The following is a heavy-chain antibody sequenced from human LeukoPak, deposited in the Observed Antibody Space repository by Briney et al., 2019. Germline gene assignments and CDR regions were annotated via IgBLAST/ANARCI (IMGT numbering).Heavy chain of an antibody. J-gene: IGHJ4*02. V-gene: IGHV4-61*02. D-gene: IGHD5-24*01. CDR3: AREPRDGYNFFDY. CDR1: GGSISSGSYY. Sequence: SETLSLTCTVSGGSISSGSYYWSWIRQPAGKELEWIGRIYTSGSTNYNPSLKSRVTISVDTSKNQFSLKLSSVTAADTAVYYCAREPRDGYNFFDYWGQGTLVTVSS. CDR2: IYTSGST.